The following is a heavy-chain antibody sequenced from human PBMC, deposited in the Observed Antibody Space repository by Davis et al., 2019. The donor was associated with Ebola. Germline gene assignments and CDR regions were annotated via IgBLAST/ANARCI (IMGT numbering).Heavy chain of an antibody. CDR1: GGSVSSGTYF. CDR2: VYYSGST. Sequence: GSLRLSCTVSGGSVSSGTYFWSWIRQPPGKGLEWIGYVYYSGSTNYNPSLKSRVTISVDTSKNQFSLKLSSVTAADTAVYYCARLNYYNSSGYDYWGQGTLVTVSS. V-gene: IGHV4-61*01. D-gene: IGHD3-22*01. CDR3: ARLNYYNSSGYDY. J-gene: IGHJ4*02.